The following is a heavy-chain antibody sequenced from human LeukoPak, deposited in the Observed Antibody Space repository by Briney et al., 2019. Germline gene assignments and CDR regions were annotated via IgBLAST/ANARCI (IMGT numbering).Heavy chain of an antibody. J-gene: IGHJ4*02. D-gene: IGHD5-24*01. CDR3: AKVGENRDGYNTGVFDY. Sequence: QPGGSLRLSCAASGFTFSSYAMSWVRQAPGKGLEWVSAISGSGGSTNYADSVKGRFTISRDNSKNTLYLQMNSLRAEDTAVYYCAKVGENRDGYNTGVFDYWGQGTLVTVSS. CDR1: GFTFSSYA. V-gene: IGHV3-23*01. CDR2: ISGSGGST.